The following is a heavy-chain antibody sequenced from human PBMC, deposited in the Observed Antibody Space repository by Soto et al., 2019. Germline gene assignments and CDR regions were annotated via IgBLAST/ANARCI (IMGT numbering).Heavy chain of an antibody. J-gene: IGHJ4*02. CDR3: VKDAVSGLSSAESNGDY. CDR1: GFIFDDYA. V-gene: IGHV3-9*01. D-gene: IGHD3-10*01. Sequence: EMQLAESGGGLVQPGRSLRLSCAASGFIFDDYAMHWVRQSPGKGLEWVSGISWNSGRVGYAASVKGRLTLSRDNGKISLFLKMNRLRGEHTAFYHCVKDAVSGLSSAESNGDYWGQGTLVTVSS. CDR2: ISWNSGRV.